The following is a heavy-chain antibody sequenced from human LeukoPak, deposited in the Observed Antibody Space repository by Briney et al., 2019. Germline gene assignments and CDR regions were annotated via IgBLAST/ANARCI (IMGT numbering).Heavy chain of an antibody. CDR2: INNDGCSS. D-gene: IGHD3-10*01. CDR1: GLSFNKYA. J-gene: IGHJ3*02. CDR3: VKTMVAFGGLIRTDAFDI. V-gene: IGHV3-64D*06. Sequence: QPGGSLRLSYSASGLSFNKYAVHWVRHAPGKGLEYVSCINNDGCSSHYAYSANGRFTIARDNSKNVLYLQLSSLRPEDTALYYCVKTMVAFGGLIRTDAFDIWGQGTMVTVSS.